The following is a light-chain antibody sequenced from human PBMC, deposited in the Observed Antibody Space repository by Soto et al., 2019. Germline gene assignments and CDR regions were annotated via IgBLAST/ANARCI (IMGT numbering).Light chain of an antibody. Sequence: DIPMTQSPSTLSASVGDRVTITCRASQSISSWLAWYQQKPGKAPKLLIYKASSLESGVPPRFSGSGSGTEFTLTISTLQPDDVATYYCQQYSMFGEGTKVEIK. V-gene: IGKV1-5*03. J-gene: IGKJ1*01. CDR2: KAS. CDR3: QQYSM. CDR1: QSISSW.